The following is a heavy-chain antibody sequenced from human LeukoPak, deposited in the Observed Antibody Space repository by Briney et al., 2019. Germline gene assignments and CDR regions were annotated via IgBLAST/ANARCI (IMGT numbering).Heavy chain of an antibody. CDR2: IYTSGST. CDR3: ASGYDSSGYYYVY. D-gene: IGHD3-22*01. Sequence: SETLSLTCTVSGGSISSYYWSWIRQPPGKGLEWIGYIYTSGSTNYNPSLKSRVTISVDTSKNQFSLKLSSVTAADTAVYYCASGYDSSGYYYVYWGRGTLVTVSS. V-gene: IGHV4-4*09. CDR1: GGSISSYY. J-gene: IGHJ4*02.